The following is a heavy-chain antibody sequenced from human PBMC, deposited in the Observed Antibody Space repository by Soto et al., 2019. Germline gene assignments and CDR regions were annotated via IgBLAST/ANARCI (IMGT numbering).Heavy chain of an antibody. V-gene: IGHV4-39*01. CDR3: ARMPRIAVAGISPNYYDYGMDV. CDR1: GGSISSSSYY. D-gene: IGHD6-19*01. Sequence: QLQLQESGPGLVKPSETLSLTYTVSGGSISSSSYYWGWIRQPPGKGLEWIGSIYYSGSTYYNPYLKRRVTISVDTSKNQFSLKLSSVTAADTAVYYCARMPRIAVAGISPNYYDYGMDVCGQGTTVTVSS. CDR2: IYYSGST. J-gene: IGHJ6*02.